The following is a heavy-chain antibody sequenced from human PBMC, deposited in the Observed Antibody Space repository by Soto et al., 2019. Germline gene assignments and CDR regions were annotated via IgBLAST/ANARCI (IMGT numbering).Heavy chain of an antibody. CDR2: IYYSGST. CDR3: ARRYSSSWYEVWFDP. J-gene: IGHJ5*02. D-gene: IGHD6-13*01. CDR1: GGSISSYY. Sequence: PSETLSLTCTVSGGSISSYYWSWIRLPPGKGLEWIGYIYYSGSTNYNPSLKSRVTISVDTSKNQFSLKLSSVTAADMAVYYCARRYSSSWYEVWFDPWGQGTLVTVSS. V-gene: IGHV4-59*08.